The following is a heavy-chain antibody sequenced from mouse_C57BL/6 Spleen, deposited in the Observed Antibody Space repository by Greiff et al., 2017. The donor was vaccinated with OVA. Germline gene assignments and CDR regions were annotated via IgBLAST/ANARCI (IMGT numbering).Heavy chain of an antibody. CDR3: ARGYGSSYDWYFDV. CDR2: IYPRSGNT. CDR1: GYTFTSYG. Sequence: VKLMESGAELARPGASVKLSCKASGYTFTSYGISWVKQRTGQGLEWIGEIYPRSGNTYYNEKFKGKATLTADKSSSTAYMELRSLTSEDSAVYFCARGYGSSYDWYFDVWGTGTTVTVSS. V-gene: IGHV1-81*01. J-gene: IGHJ1*03. D-gene: IGHD1-1*01.